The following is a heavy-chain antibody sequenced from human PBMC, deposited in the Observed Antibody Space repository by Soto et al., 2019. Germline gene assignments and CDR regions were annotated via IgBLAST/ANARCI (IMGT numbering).Heavy chain of an antibody. V-gene: IGHV3-30-3*01. CDR2: ISYDGSNK. CDR3: ARDRYSSGWYSLDY. CDR1: GFTFSSYA. D-gene: IGHD6-19*01. Sequence: ESGGGVVQPGRSLRLSCAASGFTFSSYAMHWVRQAPGKGLEWVAVISYDGSNKYYADSVKGRFTISRDNSKNTLYLQMNSLRAEDTAVYYCARDRYSSGWYSLDYWGQGTLVTVSS. J-gene: IGHJ4*02.